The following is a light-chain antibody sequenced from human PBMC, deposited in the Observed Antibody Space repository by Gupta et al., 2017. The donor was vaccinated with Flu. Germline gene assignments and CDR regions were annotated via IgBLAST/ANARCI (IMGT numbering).Light chain of an antibody. CDR3: VLDMGRDIWV. V-gene: IGLV8-61*01. CDR2: NKA. CDR1: SGSVSSSRY. Sequence: QTVVTQEPSLSVSPGGTVTLTCGLTSGSVSSSRYASWYQQTPGQPPRTLIYNKAIRSAGVPGRFSGSILGNKAALTITGAQADEESDYYCVLDMGRDIWVFGGGTKLTGL. J-gene: IGLJ3*02.